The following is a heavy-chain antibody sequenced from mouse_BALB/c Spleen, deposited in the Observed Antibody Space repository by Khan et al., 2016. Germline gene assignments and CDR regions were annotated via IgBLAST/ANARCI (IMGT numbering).Heavy chain of an antibody. J-gene: IGHJ2*01. CDR2: IWAGGST. V-gene: IGHV2-9*02. Sequence: QVQLKESGPGLVAPSQSLSITCTVSGVSLTSYGVHWVRQPPGKGLEWLGVIWAGGSTNYNSALMSRLSISKDNSKSQVFLKMNSLQTDAPAMYYCARLEDIWGQGTTLTVSS. CDR1: GVSLTSYG. CDR3: ARLEDI. D-gene: IGHD1-3*01.